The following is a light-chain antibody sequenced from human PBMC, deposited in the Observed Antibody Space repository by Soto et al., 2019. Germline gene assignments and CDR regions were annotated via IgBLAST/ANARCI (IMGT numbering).Light chain of an antibody. V-gene: IGKV1-9*01. Sequence: DIQLTQSPSILSSSIGDRATITCRASQDFSNYLAWYQQKAGRAPKLLMYDASTLQSGVPSRFSGSGSGTDFTLTISSLQPEDFAAYYCQQFYSFPLTCGGGTKVDI. J-gene: IGKJ4*01. CDR3: QQFYSFPLT. CDR2: DAS. CDR1: QDFSNY.